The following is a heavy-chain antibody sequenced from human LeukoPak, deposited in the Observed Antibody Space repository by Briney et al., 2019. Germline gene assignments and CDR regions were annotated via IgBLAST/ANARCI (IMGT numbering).Heavy chain of an antibody. V-gene: IGHV7-4-1*02. CDR1: GYTFTSYA. D-gene: IGHD3/OR15-3a*01. CDR2: INTNTGNP. Sequence: ASVKVSCKASGYTFTSYAMNWVRQAPGQGLEWMGWINTNTGNPTYAQGFTGRFVFSLDTSVSTAYLQISSLKAEDTAVYYCARLGTGYFPSEFDYWGQGTLVTVSS. CDR3: ARLGTGYFPSEFDY. J-gene: IGHJ4*02.